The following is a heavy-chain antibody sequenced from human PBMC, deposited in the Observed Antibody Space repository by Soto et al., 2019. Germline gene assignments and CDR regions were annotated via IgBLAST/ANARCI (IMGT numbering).Heavy chain of an antibody. CDR3: ARLISSGLGIQLRWFDP. J-gene: IGHJ5*02. Sequence: SETLSLTCTVSGGSISSSSYYWGWIRQPPGKGLEWIGSIYYSGSTYYNPSLKSRVTISVDTSKNQFSLKLSSVTAADTAVYYCARLISSGLGIQLRWFDPWGQGTLVTVSS. V-gene: IGHV4-39*01. D-gene: IGHD5-18*01. CDR2: IYYSGST. CDR1: GGSISSSSYY.